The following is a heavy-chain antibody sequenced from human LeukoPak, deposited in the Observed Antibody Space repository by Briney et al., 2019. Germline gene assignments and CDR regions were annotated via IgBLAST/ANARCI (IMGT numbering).Heavy chain of an antibody. CDR2: IKSKTDGATT. CDR1: GFTFNHAW. CDR3: TTVGSSRYYYYFDY. V-gene: IGHV3-15*01. D-gene: IGHD3-22*01. J-gene: IGHJ4*02. Sequence: GGSLRLSCAASGFTFNHAWMNWVRQAPGKGLELVCRIKSKTDGATTEYAAAGKGRFTISIDDSKTTLYLQMNSLKTEDTAVYYRTTVGSSRYYYYFDYWGQGSLVTVSS.